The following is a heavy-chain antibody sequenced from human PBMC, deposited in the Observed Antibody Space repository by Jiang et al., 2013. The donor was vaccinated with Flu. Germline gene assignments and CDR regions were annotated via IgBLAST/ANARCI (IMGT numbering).Heavy chain of an antibody. V-gene: IGHV4-34*01. CDR3: AIQTTVTTGRYFDY. Sequence: NPSLKSRVTISVDTSKNQFSLKLSSVTAADTAVYYCAIQTTVTTGRYFDYWGQGTLVTVSS. D-gene: IGHD4-17*01. J-gene: IGHJ4*02.